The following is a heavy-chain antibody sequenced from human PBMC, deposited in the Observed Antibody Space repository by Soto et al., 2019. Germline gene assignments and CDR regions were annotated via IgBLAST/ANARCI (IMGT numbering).Heavy chain of an antibody. V-gene: IGHV4-59*01. CDR1: GGSISNSY. Sequence: PSETLSLTCTVSGGSISNSYWSWIRQPPGKGLEWIGYIFYSGSTNYNPSLKSRVTISVDTSKNQFSLKLSSVTAADTAVYYCARLPDIVVVPAAINYFDYWGQGALVTVSS. D-gene: IGHD2-2*01. J-gene: IGHJ4*02. CDR2: IFYSGST. CDR3: ARLPDIVVVPAAINYFDY.